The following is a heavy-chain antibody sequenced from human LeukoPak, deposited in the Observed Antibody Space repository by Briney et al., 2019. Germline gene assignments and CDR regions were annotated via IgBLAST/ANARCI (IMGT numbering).Heavy chain of an antibody. V-gene: IGHV3-21*01. CDR2: ISSNSSYI. CDR3: ARDRLAAVGGWAFAFDI. CDR1: VFTFSIYS. Sequence: GLSLRLSCASSVFTFSIYSMNCVRQAPGKGLEYVSSISSNSSYIYYADSVEGRFTISRDNAKNSLYLHMNSLRDEETAVYYCARDRLAAVGGWAFAFDIWGQGTMVTVSS. J-gene: IGHJ3*02. D-gene: IGHD6-19*01.